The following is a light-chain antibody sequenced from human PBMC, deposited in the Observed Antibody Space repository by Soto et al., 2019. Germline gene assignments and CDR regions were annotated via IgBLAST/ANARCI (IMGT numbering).Light chain of an antibody. CDR3: SSYTSSSTPYV. Sequence: QSALTQPASVSGSPGQSITISCTGTSSDVGGYNYVSWYQQHPGKAPKLMIYDVSNRPSGVSNRFSGSKSGNTASLTISGGQAEEEADYYCSSYTSSSTPYVFGTGTKLTVL. CDR2: DVS. J-gene: IGLJ1*01. CDR1: SSDVGGYNY. V-gene: IGLV2-14*01.